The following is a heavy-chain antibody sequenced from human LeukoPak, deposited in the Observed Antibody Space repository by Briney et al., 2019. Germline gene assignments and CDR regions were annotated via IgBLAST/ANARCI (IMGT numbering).Heavy chain of an antibody. CDR3: AKVSDSSGYYYYFDY. D-gene: IGHD3-22*01. CDR1: GFTFSSYW. Sequence: PGGSLRLSCAASGFTFSSYWMSWVRQAPGKGLEWVANIKQDGSEKYYVDSVKGRFTISRDNSKNTLYLQMNSLRAEDTAVYYCAKVSDSSGYYYYFDYWGQGTLVTVSS. V-gene: IGHV3-7*03. CDR2: IKQDGSEK. J-gene: IGHJ4*02.